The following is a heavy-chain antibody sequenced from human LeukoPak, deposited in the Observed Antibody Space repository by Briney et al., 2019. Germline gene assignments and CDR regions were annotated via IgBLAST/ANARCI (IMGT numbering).Heavy chain of an antibody. CDR1: GYTFTSYD. V-gene: IGHV1-8*01. J-gene: IGHJ4*02. CDR3: ARGRRARYYDSSALGY. D-gene: IGHD3-22*01. CDR2: MNPNSGNT. Sequence: ASVKVSCKASGYTFTSYDINWVRQATEQGLEWMGWMNPNSGNTGYAQKFQGRVTMTRNTSISTAYMELSSLRSEDTAVYYCARGRRARYYDSSALGYWGQGTLVTVSS.